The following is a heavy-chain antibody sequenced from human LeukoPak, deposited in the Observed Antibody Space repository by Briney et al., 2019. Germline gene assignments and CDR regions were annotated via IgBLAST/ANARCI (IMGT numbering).Heavy chain of an antibody. D-gene: IGHD3-22*01. CDR2: INPNSGGT. CDR3: AREGIVVVHYDAFDI. CDR1: GYTFTGYY. V-gene: IGHV1-2*02. Sequence: VASVKVSCKASGYTFTGYYMHWVRQAPGQGLEWMGWINPNSGGTNYAQKFQGRVTMTRDTSISTAYMELSRLRSDDTAVYCCAREGIVVVHYDAFDIWGQGTMVTVSS. J-gene: IGHJ3*02.